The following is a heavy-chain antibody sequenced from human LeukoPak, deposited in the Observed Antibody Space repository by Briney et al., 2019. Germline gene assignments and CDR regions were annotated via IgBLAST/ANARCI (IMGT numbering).Heavy chain of an antibody. Sequence: SETLSLTCTVSGDSMTRGGYYWSWVRQHPGKGLEWIGFIYHSGTTFYNPSLEGRAAISVDTSQNQFSLRLTSVTAADTAVYYCARAVDYRNYFDYWGQGTLVTVSS. J-gene: IGHJ4*02. D-gene: IGHD4-11*01. V-gene: IGHV4-31*03. CDR3: ARAVDYRNYFDY. CDR2: IYHSGTT. CDR1: GDSMTRGGYY.